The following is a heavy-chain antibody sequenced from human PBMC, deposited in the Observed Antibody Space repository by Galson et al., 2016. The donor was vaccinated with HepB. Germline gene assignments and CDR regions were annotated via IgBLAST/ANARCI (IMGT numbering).Heavy chain of an antibody. CDR2: MDKSGST. CDR1: GGSISSSGNY. V-gene: IGHV4-39*01. Sequence: ETLSLTCIVSGGSISSSGNYWGWVRQPPGRGLQWIATMDKSGSTYYNTSLKSRVTLSIDTSKNQFSLKLTSLTAADTAFYYCARQYLGAFDYWGQGVLATVSS. D-gene: IGHD2/OR15-2a*01. J-gene: IGHJ4*02. CDR3: ARQYLGAFDY.